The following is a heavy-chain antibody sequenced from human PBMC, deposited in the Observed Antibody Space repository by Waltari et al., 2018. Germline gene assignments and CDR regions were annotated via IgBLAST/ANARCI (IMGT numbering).Heavy chain of an antibody. CDR3: AGLGRISSSWERSYWFDP. J-gene: IGHJ5*02. Sequence: QLQLQESGPGLVTPSETLSLTCTVSAGSISTNTHAWGGPRHPPGKGLEWIGTVYYSGSTSYKMSLKRRVTISVDTSKTQFYLDLNSVTAADTAVYYCAGLGRISSSWERSYWFDPWGQGTLVTVSS. CDR1: AGSISTNTHA. D-gene: IGHD6-13*01. CDR2: VYYSGST. V-gene: IGHV4-39*01.